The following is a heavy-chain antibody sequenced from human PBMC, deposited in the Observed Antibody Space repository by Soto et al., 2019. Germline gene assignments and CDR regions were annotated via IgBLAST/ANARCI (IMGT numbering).Heavy chain of an antibody. Sequence: EVQLLESGGGLVQPGGSLRLSCTASGFTFIDYAMSWVRQAPGKRLEWVSPISGGGGTTQYADSVKGRFTISRDNSNNTVYLQMNSLRVEDTAVYFCAKALSHDSPFDYWCQGTLVTVSS. V-gene: IGHV3-23*01. CDR3: AKALSHDSPFDY. CDR1: GFTFIDYA. CDR2: ISGGGGTT. J-gene: IGHJ4*02. D-gene: IGHD1-1*01.